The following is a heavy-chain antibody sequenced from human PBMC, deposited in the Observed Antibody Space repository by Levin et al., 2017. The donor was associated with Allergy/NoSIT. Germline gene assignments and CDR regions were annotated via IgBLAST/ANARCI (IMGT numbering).Heavy chain of an antibody. J-gene: IGHJ4*02. Sequence: SQTLSLTCTVSGGSVSSGSYYWSWIRQPPGKGLEWIGYIYYSGSTNYNPSLKSRVTISVDTSKNQFSLKLSSVTAADTAVYYCARWLRPLNTLDYWGQGTLVTVSS. V-gene: IGHV4-61*01. CDR3: ARWLRPLNTLDY. CDR1: GGSVSSGSYY. D-gene: IGHD5-12*01. CDR2: IYYSGST.